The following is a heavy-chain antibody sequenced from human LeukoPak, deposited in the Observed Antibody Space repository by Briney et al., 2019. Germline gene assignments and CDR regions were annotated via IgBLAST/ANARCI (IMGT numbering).Heavy chain of an antibody. D-gene: IGHD6-19*01. CDR3: ARGLSSGWYYFDY. Sequence: SQTLSLTCTVSSGSISSCRYYWSWLPPPDGKGLEWIGRIYNSERANYNPSLKSRVTISVDTSKNQFALKLSSGTAADTAVYYCARGLSSGWYYFDYWGQGTLVTVSS. V-gene: IGHV4-61*02. CDR2: IYNSERA. CDR1: SGSISSCRYY. J-gene: IGHJ4*02.